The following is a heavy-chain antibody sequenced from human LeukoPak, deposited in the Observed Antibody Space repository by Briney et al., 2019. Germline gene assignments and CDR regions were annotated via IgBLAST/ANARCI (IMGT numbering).Heavy chain of an antibody. CDR2: ISVSGGTT. D-gene: IGHD1-26*01. Sequence: GGSLRLSCAASGFTFSSYAMNWVRQAPGKGLEWVSSISVSGGTTYYADSVKGRFTISRDNSKNTLYLQMSSLRVEDTAVYYCASGGPTRGTLDYWGQGTLVTVSS. CDR1: GFTFSSYA. J-gene: IGHJ4*02. V-gene: IGHV3-23*01. CDR3: ASGGPTRGTLDY.